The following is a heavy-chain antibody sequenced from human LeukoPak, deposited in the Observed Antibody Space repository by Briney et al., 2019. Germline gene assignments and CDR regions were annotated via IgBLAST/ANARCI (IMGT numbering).Heavy chain of an antibody. D-gene: IGHD4-17*01. V-gene: IGHV4-59*01. CDR2: IYYSGST. Sequence: SETLSLTCTVSGGSISSYYWSWIRQPPGKGLEWIGYIYYSGSTNYNPSLKSRVTISVDTSKNQFSLKLSSVTAADTAVYYCARVSDYGDLFDYWGQGTLVTVSS. CDR1: GGSISSYY. CDR3: ARVSDYGDLFDY. J-gene: IGHJ4*02.